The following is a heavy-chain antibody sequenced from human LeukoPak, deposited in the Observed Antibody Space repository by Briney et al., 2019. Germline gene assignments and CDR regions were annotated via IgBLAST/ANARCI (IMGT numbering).Heavy chain of an antibody. J-gene: IGHJ5*02. D-gene: IGHD6-6*01. CDR2: IYYSGST. CDR3: ARRTYSTSPFDP. V-gene: IGHV4-39*01. CDR1: GGSISSSSYY. Sequence: SETLSLTCTVSGGSISSSSYYWGWICQPPGKGLEWIGSIYYSGSTYYNPSLKSRVTISVDTSKNQFSLKLSSVTAADTAVYYCARRTYSTSPFDPWGQGTLVTVSS.